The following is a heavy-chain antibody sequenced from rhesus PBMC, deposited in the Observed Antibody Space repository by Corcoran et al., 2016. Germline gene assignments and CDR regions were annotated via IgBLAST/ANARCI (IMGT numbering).Heavy chain of an antibody. D-gene: IGHD6-37*01. Sequence: DVQLVESGGGLVKRGGFRRLSCVASGCTVSGYVVHWGCQAPVKGVDVVTVISATGVTTSSAHSVKGRIAISRDNAKNSLFRQMNSLRAEVTAVYSCTRDGWGGGLFDYWGQGVLVTVSS. V-gene: IGHV3S26*01. CDR3: TRDGWGGGLFDY. J-gene: IGHJ4*01. CDR1: GCTVSGYV. CDR2: ISATGVTT.